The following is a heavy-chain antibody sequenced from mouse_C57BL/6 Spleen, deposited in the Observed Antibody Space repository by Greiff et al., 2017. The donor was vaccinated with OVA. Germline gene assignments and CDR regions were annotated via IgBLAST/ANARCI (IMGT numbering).Heavy chain of an antibody. CDR2: IHPSDSDT. V-gene: IGHV1-74*01. Sequence: QVQLQQPGAELVKPGASVKVSCTASGYTFTSYWMHWVKQRPGQGLEWIGRIHPSDSDTNYNQKFKGKATLTVDKSSSTAYMQLSSLTSEDAAVYYCAINHYYGSGYFDVWGTGTTVTVSS. CDR3: AINHYYGSGYFDV. D-gene: IGHD1-1*01. CDR1: GYTFTSYW. J-gene: IGHJ1*03.